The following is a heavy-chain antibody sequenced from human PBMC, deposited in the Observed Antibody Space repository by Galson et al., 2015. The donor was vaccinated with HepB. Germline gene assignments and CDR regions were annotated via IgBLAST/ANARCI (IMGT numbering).Heavy chain of an antibody. V-gene: IGHV3-33*06. CDR3: AKDGNGEGWFDP. J-gene: IGHJ5*02. CDR2: IWYDATND. CDR1: GFNFRFYG. Sequence: SLRLSCAASGFNFRFYGMHWVRQAPGKELEWVAFIWYDATNDNYADSVKGRFTISRDNSKNTLYLQMNSLRAEDTAVYYCAKDGNGEGWFDPWGQGTLVTVSS. D-gene: IGHD3-10*01.